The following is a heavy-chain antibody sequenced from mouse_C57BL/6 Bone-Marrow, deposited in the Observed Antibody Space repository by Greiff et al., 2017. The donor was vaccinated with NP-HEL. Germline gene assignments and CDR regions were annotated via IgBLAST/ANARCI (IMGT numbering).Heavy chain of an antibody. CDR2: IDPENGDI. CDR3: TTGDSSPDAMDY. D-gene: IGHD1-1*01. V-gene: IGHV14-4*01. CDR1: GFTIKDDS. Sequence: EVQLQQSGAELVRPGASVKLSCTASGFTIKDDSMHWVKQRPEQGLEWIGWIDPENGDIEYASKFKGKATITADTSSTTAYLQLSSLTSEDTAVEYCTTGDSSPDAMDYWGQGTSATVSA. J-gene: IGHJ4*01.